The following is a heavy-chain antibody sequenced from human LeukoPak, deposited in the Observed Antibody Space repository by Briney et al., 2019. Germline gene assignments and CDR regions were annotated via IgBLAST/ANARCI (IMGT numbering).Heavy chain of an antibody. V-gene: IGHV3-48*04. Sequence: PGGSLRLSCAASGFTFSSYSLNWVRQAPGKGLEWVSFISSSSITIYYADSVKGRFTISRDNAEKSPYLQMNSLRAEDTAVYYCARDRGGSYSAIDYWGQGTLVTVSS. J-gene: IGHJ4*02. D-gene: IGHD2-15*01. CDR3: ARDRGGSYSAIDY. CDR2: ISSSSITI. CDR1: GFTFSSYS.